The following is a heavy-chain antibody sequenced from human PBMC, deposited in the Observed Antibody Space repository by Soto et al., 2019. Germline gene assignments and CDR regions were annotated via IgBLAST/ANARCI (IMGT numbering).Heavy chain of an antibody. CDR1: GGSFSGYY. J-gene: IGHJ4*02. V-gene: IGHV4-34*01. CDR3: AGRHDTTLYYFDY. CDR2: INHSGST. Sequence: SETLSLTCAVYGGSFSGYYWSWIRQPPGKGLEWIGEINHSGSTNYNPSLKSRVTISVDTSKNQFSLKLSSVTAADTAVYYCAGRHDTTLYYFDYWGQGTLVTVSS. D-gene: IGHD3-9*01.